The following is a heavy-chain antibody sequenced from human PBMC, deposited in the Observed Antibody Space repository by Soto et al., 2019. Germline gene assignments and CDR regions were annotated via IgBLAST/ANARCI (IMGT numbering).Heavy chain of an antibody. Sequence: EVHLLESGGGLVQPGGSLRLSCVASGFPFSSFAMAWVRQAPGKGLEWVSTIFGGGNDPYYADFVKGRLTISRDNPKNTVYLQINSLRAEDTAIYFCAKMEAMGIWEYYFDYWGQGTLVTVSS. CDR3: AKMEAMGIWEYYFDY. V-gene: IGHV3-23*01. CDR1: GFPFSSFA. D-gene: IGHD1-26*01. CDR2: IFGGGNDP. J-gene: IGHJ4*02.